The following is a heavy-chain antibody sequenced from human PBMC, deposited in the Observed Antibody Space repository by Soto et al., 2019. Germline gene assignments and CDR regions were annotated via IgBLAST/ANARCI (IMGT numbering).Heavy chain of an antibody. CDR3: ARAVGIGVTGLDL. CDR1: GYNFPSSN. D-gene: IGHD2-21*02. CDR2: MNAANGNS. V-gene: IGHV1-8*01. Sequence: QERLVQSGAELRRPGASVKISCRASGYNFPSSNVNWVRQASGQGPEWVGWMNAANGNSAFARDFQGRVTMTRDLSTDTAYLNLGGLASGDTAMYYGARAVGIGVTGLDLWGPGTFVTVS. J-gene: IGHJ5*02.